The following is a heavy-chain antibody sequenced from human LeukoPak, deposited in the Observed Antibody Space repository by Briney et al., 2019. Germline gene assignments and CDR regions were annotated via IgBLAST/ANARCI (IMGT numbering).Heavy chain of an antibody. CDR3: ARQSTGSYYSPIDY. V-gene: IGHV1-18*01. J-gene: IGHJ4*02. Sequence: ASVKVSCKASGYTFTSYGISWVRQAPGQGLEWMGWISAYNGNTNYAQNLQARVTMTTDTSTSTAYMELRSLRSDDTAMYYCARQSTGSYYSPIDYWGQGTLVTVSS. CDR1: GYTFTSYG. D-gene: IGHD1-26*01. CDR2: ISAYNGNT.